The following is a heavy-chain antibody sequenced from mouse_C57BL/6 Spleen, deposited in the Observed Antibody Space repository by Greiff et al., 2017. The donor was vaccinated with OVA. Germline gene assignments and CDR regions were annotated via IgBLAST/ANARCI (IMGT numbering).Heavy chain of an antibody. CDR1: GYSITSDY. CDR2: ISYSGST. J-gene: IGHJ2*01. D-gene: IGHD1-1*01. V-gene: IGHV3-8*01. CDR3: ARYYYGSSGYFDY. Sequence: EVKLVESGPGLAKPSQTLSLTCSVTGYSITSDYWNWIRKFPGNKLEYMGYISYSGSTYSNPSLKSRISITRDTSKNQYYLQVNSVTTEDTATYYCARYYYGSSGYFDYWGQGTTLTVSS.